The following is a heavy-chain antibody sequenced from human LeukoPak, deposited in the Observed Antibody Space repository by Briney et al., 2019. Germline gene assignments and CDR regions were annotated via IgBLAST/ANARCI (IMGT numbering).Heavy chain of an antibody. V-gene: IGHV4-59*08. Sequence: SETLSLTCTVSGGSISSYYWSWIRQPPGKGLEWIGYIYFSGSTNYNPSLKSRVTISVDTSKNRFSLKLSSVTAADTAVYYCARGKVVGVTGYWGQGTLVTVSS. D-gene: IGHD1-26*01. CDR2: IYFSGST. CDR1: GGSISSYY. J-gene: IGHJ4*02. CDR3: ARGKVVGVTGY.